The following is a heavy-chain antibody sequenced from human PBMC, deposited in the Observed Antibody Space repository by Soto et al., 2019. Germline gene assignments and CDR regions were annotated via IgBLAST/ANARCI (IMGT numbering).Heavy chain of an antibody. CDR1: GFTFSSYW. J-gene: IGHJ4*02. CDR3: AKNRIVLLPAAMLD. V-gene: IGHV3-23*01. D-gene: IGHD2-2*01. CDR2: ISGSGGST. Sequence: PGGSLILSCAASGFTFSSYWMHWVRPAPGRGLDWVSAISGSGGSTYYADSVKGRFTISRDNSKNTLYLQMNSLRAEDTAVYYCAKNRIVLLPAAMLDWGQGTLVTVSS.